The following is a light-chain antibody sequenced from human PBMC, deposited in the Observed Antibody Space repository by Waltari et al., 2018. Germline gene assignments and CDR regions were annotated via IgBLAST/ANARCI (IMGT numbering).Light chain of an antibody. Sequence: EMVMTQSPLTLSVSPEERATLSCRASQSIGINLAWYQQKPGQAPRLLISDASTRAAGIPARFTGSGSGTEFTLTISSLQSEDFAFYYCQQYNNWPRGTFGQGTKVEIK. CDR1: QSIGIN. CDR3: QQYNNWPRGT. V-gene: IGKV3-15*01. CDR2: DAS. J-gene: IGKJ1*01.